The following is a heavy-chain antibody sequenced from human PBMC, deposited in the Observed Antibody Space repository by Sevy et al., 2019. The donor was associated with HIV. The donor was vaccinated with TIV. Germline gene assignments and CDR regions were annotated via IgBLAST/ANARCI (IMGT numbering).Heavy chain of an antibody. Sequence: GGSLRLSCKASGLTFSSFWMQWVRQAPGKGLEWVANIRQDGNEIYYGDSVKGRFTISRDNAKNALYLQMDGLRAEDTAVYYCARRYFDLWGQGTLVTVSS. CDR3: ARRYFDL. J-gene: IGHJ4*02. CDR1: GLTFSSFW. V-gene: IGHV3-7*01. CDR2: IRQDGNEI.